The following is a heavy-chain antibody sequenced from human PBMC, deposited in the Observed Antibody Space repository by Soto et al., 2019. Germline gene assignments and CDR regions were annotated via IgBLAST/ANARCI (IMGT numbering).Heavy chain of an antibody. D-gene: IGHD3-22*01. V-gene: IGHV3-15*01. J-gene: IGHJ4*02. Sequence: GSLRLSCAASGFTFSNAWMSWVRQAPGKGLEWVGRIKSKTDGGTTDYAAPVKGRFTISRDDSKNTLYLQMNSLKTEDTAVYYCTTELIVVVIKSPPSFDYWGQGTLVTVSS. CDR1: GFTFSNAW. CDR3: TTELIVVVIKSPPSFDY. CDR2: IKSKTDGGTT.